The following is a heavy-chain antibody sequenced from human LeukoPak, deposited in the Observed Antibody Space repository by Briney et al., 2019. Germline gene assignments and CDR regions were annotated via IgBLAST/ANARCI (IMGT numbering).Heavy chain of an antibody. CDR2: ISSSGSTI. CDR1: GFTFSDYY. Sequence: GGSLRLSCAASGFTFSDYYMSWIRQAPGKGLEWVSYISSSGSTIYYADSVKGRFTISRDNSKNTLYLQMNSLRAEDTAVYYCARDLVMGGPRNYADYYYGMDVWGQGTTVTVSS. V-gene: IGHV3-11*04. D-gene: IGHD4-11*01. J-gene: IGHJ6*02. CDR3: ARDLVMGGPRNYADYYYGMDV.